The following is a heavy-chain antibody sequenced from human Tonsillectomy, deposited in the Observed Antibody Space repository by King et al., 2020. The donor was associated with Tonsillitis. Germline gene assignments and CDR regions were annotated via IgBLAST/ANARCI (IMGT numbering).Heavy chain of an antibody. J-gene: IGHJ4*02. CDR2: INEEGSEQ. V-gene: IGHV3-7*01. Sequence: VQLVESGGGLVQPGGSLRLSCAASGFTFSVYWMSWVRQTPGKGLEWVANINEEGSEQSYVDSVKGRFTISRDNAKNSLYLQMNSLRDEDTAEYYCTRDPAPWGWWGQGTLVTVSS. CDR3: TRDPAPWGW. D-gene: IGHD3-16*01. CDR1: GFTFSVYW.